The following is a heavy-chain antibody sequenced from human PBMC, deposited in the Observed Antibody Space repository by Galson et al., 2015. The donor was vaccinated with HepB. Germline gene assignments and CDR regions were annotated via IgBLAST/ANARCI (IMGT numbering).Heavy chain of an antibody. Sequence: SLRLSCAASGFTFSSYAMHWVHQAPGKGLQWVAIIPYDGSYKYYADSVKGRFTISRDNSKNTLYLQMSSLRAEDTAVYYCAREGMAGTLDYWGQGTLITVSS. CDR3: AREGMAGTLDY. CDR1: GFTFSSYA. V-gene: IGHV3-30-3*01. J-gene: IGHJ4*02. D-gene: IGHD6-19*01. CDR2: IPYDGSYK.